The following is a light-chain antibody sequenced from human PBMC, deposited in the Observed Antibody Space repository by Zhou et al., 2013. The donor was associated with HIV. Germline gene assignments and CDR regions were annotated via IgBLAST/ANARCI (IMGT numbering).Light chain of an antibody. CDR2: QTS. Sequence: EIVMTQSPATLSVSPGERATFSCRASQSVSSNLAWYQQKPGQAPRLLIYQTSTRATGIPARFSGSGSGTDFTLTISSLEPEDFAVYYCQQRNTWPLTFGGGTKVEIK. CDR3: QQRNTWPLT. J-gene: IGKJ4*01. CDR1: QSVSSN. V-gene: IGKV3-11*01.